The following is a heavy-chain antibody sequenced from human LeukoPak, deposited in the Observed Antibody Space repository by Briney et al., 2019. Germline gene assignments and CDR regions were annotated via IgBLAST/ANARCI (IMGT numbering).Heavy chain of an antibody. CDR3: ARGDDGSRWSFDY. CDR2: LNSDGSSI. J-gene: IGHJ4*02. Sequence: GGSLRLSCAASEFTFTNYWMHWVRQAPGKGLVWVARLNSDGSSISYADTVKGRFTISRDNAKNTLYLQMDSLRAEDTAVYYCARGDDGSRWSFDYWGQGTLVTVSS. V-gene: IGHV3-74*01. CDR1: EFTFTNYW. D-gene: IGHD6-13*01.